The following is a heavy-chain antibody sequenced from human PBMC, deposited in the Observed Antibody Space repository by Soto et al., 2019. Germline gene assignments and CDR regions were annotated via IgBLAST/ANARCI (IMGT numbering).Heavy chain of an antibody. J-gene: IGHJ6*02. V-gene: IGHV3-13*01. CDR1: GFTFKNYD. CDR2: IGNSGDT. D-gene: IGHD2-8*01. CDR3: VRAGVAPYYYYGMDV. Sequence: PGGSLRLSCAASGFTFKNYDMYWVRQAPGKGLKWVSSIGNSGDTNYAVSVKGRFTISRENDRNALYLQMNSLRGGDTAVYFCVRAGVAPYYYYGMDVWGQGTTVTVSS.